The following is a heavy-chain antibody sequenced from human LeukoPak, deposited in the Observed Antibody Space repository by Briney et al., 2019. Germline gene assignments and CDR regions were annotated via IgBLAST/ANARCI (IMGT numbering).Heavy chain of an antibody. CDR3: ARSPLWFGELLSTDY. V-gene: IGHV3-33*01. CDR1: GFTFSSYG. Sequence: PGRSLRLSCAASGFTFSSYGMHWVRQAPGKELEWVAVIWYDGSNKYYADSVKGRFTISRDNSKNTLYLQMNSLRAEDTAVYYCARSPLWFGELLSTDYWGQGTLVTVSS. D-gene: IGHD3-10*01. J-gene: IGHJ4*02. CDR2: IWYDGSNK.